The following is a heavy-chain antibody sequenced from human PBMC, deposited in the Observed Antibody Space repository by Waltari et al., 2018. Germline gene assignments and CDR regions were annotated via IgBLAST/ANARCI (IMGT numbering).Heavy chain of an antibody. Sequence: QVQLQQWGAGLLKPSETLSLTCAVYGGSFSGYYWSWIGQPPGKGLEWIGEINHSGSTNYNPSLKSRVTISVDTSKNQFSLKLSSVTAADTAVYYCASRTYYDFWSGSWEFDYWGQGTLVTVSS. J-gene: IGHJ4*02. CDR2: INHSGST. V-gene: IGHV4-34*01. CDR1: GGSFSGYY. CDR3: ASRTYYDFWSGSWEFDY. D-gene: IGHD3-3*01.